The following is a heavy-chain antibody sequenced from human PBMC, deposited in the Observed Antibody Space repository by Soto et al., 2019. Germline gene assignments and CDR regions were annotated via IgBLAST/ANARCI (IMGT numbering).Heavy chain of an antibody. J-gene: IGHJ6*02. D-gene: IGHD6-13*01. CDR2: FDPEDGET. V-gene: IGHV1-24*01. CDR3: ATKWRWYVGYYYYGMDV. Sequence: ASVKVSCKVSGYTLTELSMHWVRQAPGKGLEWMGGFDPEDGETIYAQKFQGRVTMTGDTSTDTAYMELSSLRSEDTAVYYCATKWRWYVGYYYYGMDVWGQGTTVTVSS. CDR1: GYTLTELS.